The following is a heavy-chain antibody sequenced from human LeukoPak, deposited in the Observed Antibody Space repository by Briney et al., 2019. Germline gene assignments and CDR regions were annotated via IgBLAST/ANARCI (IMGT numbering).Heavy chain of an antibody. J-gene: IGHJ4*02. V-gene: IGHV4-39*06. CDR3: AKEGTYTYGASDFDY. D-gene: IGHD4/OR15-4a*01. Sequence: PSETLSLTCTVSGVSISSSSYYWGWIRQPPGKGLEWIGSIYSSGSTYYNPSLKSRVTISVDTSKNQFTLKLSSVTAADTAVYHCAKEGTYTYGASDFDYWGQGTLVTVSS. CDR1: GVSISSSSYY. CDR2: IYSSGST.